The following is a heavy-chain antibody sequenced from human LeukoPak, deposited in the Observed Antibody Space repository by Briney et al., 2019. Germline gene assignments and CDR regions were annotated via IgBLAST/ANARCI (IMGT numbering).Heavy chain of an antibody. Sequence: GGSLRLSCAASGFTFSSYWMHWVRQAPGKGLEWVAVISYDGGNKYYADSVKGRFTISRDNSKNTLYLQMNSLRAEDTAVYYCARDRRYCSSISCYGVCDYWGQGTLVTVSS. D-gene: IGHD2-2*01. CDR3: ARDRRYCSSISCYGVCDY. CDR1: GFTFSSYW. V-gene: IGHV3-30*03. J-gene: IGHJ4*02. CDR2: ISYDGGNK.